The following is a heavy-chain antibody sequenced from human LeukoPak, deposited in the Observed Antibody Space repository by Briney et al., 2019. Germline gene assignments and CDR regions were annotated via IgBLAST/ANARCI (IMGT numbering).Heavy chain of an antibody. J-gene: IGHJ4*02. CDR1: GYTFTSYG. CDR3: ARSIIAAAGSSFDY. Sequence: GASVKVSCKASGYTFTSYGISWVRQAPGQGLEWMGRIIPILGIANYAQKFQGRVTITADKSTSTAYMELSSLRSEDTAVYCCARSIIAAAGSSFDYWGQGTLVTVSS. D-gene: IGHD6-13*01. CDR2: IIPILGIA. V-gene: IGHV1-69*04.